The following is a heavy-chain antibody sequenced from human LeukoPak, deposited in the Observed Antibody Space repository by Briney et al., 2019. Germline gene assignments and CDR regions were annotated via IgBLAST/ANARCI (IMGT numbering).Heavy chain of an antibody. CDR2: IKQDGSEK. V-gene: IGHV3-7*01. CDR1: GGSISSSNW. J-gene: IGHJ3*02. Sequence: RTSETLSLTCAVSGGSISSSNWWSWVRQAPGKGLEWVANIKQDGSEKYYVDSVKGRFTISRDNAKNSLYLQMNSLRAEDTAVYYCARVIEDAFDIWGQGTMVTVSS. CDR3: ARVIEDAFDI.